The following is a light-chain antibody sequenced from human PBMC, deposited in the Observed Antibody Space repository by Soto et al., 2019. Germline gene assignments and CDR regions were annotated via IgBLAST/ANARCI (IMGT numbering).Light chain of an antibody. J-gene: IGLJ2*01. V-gene: IGLV6-57*04. CDR2: GDN. CDR1: SGSIASDF. CDR3: QSYDDGNVV. Sequence: NFMLTQPHSVSESPGKPVAISCTRSSGSIASDFVQWYQQRPGGAPSTVIYGDNQRPSGVPDRFSGSIDSSSNSASLIITGLKTEDEADYYCQSYDDGNVVFGGGTKLTVL.